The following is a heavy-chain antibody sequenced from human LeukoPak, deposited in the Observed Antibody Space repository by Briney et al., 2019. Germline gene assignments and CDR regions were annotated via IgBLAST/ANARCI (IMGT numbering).Heavy chain of an antibody. D-gene: IGHD1-26*01. Sequence: ASVKVSCKASGYTFTSYAIHWVRQAPGQRLEWMGWINAGNGNTKYSQKFQGRVTITRDTSASTAYMELSSLRSEDTAVYYCARWVGALEGLFYWGQGTLVTVSS. J-gene: IGHJ4*02. CDR3: ARWVGALEGLFY. V-gene: IGHV1-3*01. CDR2: INAGNGNT. CDR1: GYTFTSYA.